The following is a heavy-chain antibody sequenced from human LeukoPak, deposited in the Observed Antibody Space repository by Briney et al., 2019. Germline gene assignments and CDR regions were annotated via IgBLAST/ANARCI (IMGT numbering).Heavy chain of an antibody. V-gene: IGHV3-53*01. D-gene: IGHD3-22*01. Sequence: GGSLRLSCVASAFAFNTYTMEWVRLAPGKGLEWVSTIYTGGNTYYAASVKGRFTISRDFSKNTVFLHMNSLRAEDTAMYYCARGDDSGYYDYFDYWGQGALVTVSS. J-gene: IGHJ4*02. CDR3: ARGDDSGYYDYFDY. CDR2: IYTGGNT. CDR1: AFAFNTYT.